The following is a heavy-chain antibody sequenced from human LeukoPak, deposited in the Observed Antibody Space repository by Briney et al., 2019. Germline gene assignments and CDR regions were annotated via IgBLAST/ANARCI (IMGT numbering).Heavy chain of an antibody. V-gene: IGHV3-33*01. CDR1: GFTFSSFG. CDR2: IWYGGSNK. CDR3: ARATPYSSSYYGGIDY. J-gene: IGHJ4*02. D-gene: IGHD6-13*01. Sequence: AGGSLRLSCAASGFTFSSFGMHWVRQAPGKGLEWVALIWYGGSNKYYADSVKGRFTISRDNSKNTLYLQMSSLRADDTAVYYCARATPYSSSYYGGIDYWGQGTLVTVSS.